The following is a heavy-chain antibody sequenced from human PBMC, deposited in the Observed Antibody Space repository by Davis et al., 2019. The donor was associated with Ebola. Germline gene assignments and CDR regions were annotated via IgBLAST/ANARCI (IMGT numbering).Heavy chain of an antibody. CDR2: ISYDGSNK. D-gene: IGHD4-17*01. V-gene: IGHV3-30-3*01. CDR1: GFTFSSYA. Sequence: GESLKISCVASGFTFSSYAMSWVRQAPGKGLEWVAVISYDGSNKYYADSVKGRFTVSRDISKNTLYLQMNSLRAEDTGIYYCARTLTTGDYVYYYDMDVWGQGTTVTVSS. J-gene: IGHJ6*02. CDR3: ARTLTTGDYVYYYDMDV.